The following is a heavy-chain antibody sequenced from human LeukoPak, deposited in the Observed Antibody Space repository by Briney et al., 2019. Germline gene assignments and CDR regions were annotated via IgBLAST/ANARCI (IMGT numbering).Heavy chain of an antibody. D-gene: IGHD3-3*01. CDR1: GFTFSSYA. Sequence: GGSLRLSCAASGFTFSSYAMSWVRQAPGKGLEWVSAISGSGGSTYYADSVKGRFTISRDNSKNTLYLQMNSLRAEDTAVYYCAKSRFLEWLRPRNWLDPGGQGTLVTVSS. J-gene: IGHJ5*02. CDR3: AKSRFLEWLRPRNWLDP. CDR2: ISGSGGST. V-gene: IGHV3-23*01.